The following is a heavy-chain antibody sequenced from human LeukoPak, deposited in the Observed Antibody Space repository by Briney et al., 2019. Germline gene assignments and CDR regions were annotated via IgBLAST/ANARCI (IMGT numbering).Heavy chain of an antibody. V-gene: IGHV3-73*01. CDR2: IRSKANSYAT. CDR1: GFTFSGSA. D-gene: IGHD6-6*01. J-gene: IGHJ5*02. Sequence: PGGSLRLSCAAPGFTFSGSAMHWVRQPSGKGLEWVGRIRSKANSYATEYAASVKGRFAISRDDSKNTAYLQMNSLKTEDTAVYYCTRLVSSSGRNNWFDPWGQGTLVTVSS. CDR3: TRLVSSSGRNNWFDP.